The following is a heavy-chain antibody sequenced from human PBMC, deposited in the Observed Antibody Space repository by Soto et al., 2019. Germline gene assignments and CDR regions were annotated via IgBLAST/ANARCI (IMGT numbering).Heavy chain of an antibody. D-gene: IGHD1-1*01. CDR3: ARDRYKAPFDP. Sequence: SETLSLTCTVSGGSISSGDYYWSRIRQPPGKGLEWIGYIYYSGSTYYNPSLKSRVTISVDTSKNQFSLKLSSVTAADTAVYYCARDRYKAPFDPWGQGTLVTVSS. CDR1: GGSISSGDYY. CDR2: IYYSGST. J-gene: IGHJ5*02. V-gene: IGHV4-30-4*01.